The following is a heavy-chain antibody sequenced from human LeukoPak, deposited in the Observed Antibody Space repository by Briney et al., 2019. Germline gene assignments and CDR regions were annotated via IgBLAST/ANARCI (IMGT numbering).Heavy chain of an antibody. D-gene: IGHD3-3*01. CDR1: GGSISSSSYY. J-gene: IGHJ4*02. CDR3: ARGGFYNFWSGYYTFDY. CDR2: IYYSGST. Sequence: SETLSLTCTVSGGSISSSSYYWGWIRQPPGKGLEWIGSIYYSGSTYYNPSLKSRVTISVDTSKNQFSLKLSSVTAADTAVYYCARGGFYNFWSGYYTFDYWGQGTLVTVSS. V-gene: IGHV4-39*07.